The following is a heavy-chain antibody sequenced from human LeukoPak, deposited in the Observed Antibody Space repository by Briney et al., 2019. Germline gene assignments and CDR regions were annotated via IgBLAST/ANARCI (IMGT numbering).Heavy chain of an antibody. Sequence: GGSLRLSCAASGFTVSSNYMSWVRQAPGKGLEWVSVIYSGGSTYHADSVKGRFTISRDNSRNTLYLQMNSLRAEDTAVYYCARIVVNSIAVAHWFDPWAREPWSPSPQ. CDR2: IYSGGST. CDR1: GFTVSSNY. CDR3: ARIVVNSIAVAHWFDP. D-gene: IGHD6-19*01. V-gene: IGHV3-53*01. J-gene: IGHJ5*02.